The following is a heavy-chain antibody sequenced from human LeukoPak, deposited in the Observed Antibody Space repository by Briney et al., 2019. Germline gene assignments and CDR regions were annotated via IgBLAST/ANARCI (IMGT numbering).Heavy chain of an antibody. Sequence: KPSETLSLTCAVYGGSFSGYYWSWIRQPPGKGLEWIREINHSGSTNYNPSLKSRVTISVDTSKNQFSLKLSSVTAADTAVYYCARVVVRGVIGYWGQGTLVTVSS. J-gene: IGHJ4*02. V-gene: IGHV4-34*01. CDR3: ARVVVRGVIGY. CDR2: INHSGST. D-gene: IGHD3-10*01. CDR1: GGSFSGYY.